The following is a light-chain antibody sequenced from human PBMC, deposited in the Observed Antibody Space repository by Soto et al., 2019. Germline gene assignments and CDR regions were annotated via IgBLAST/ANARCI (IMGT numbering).Light chain of an antibody. CDR3: QQYNSYSVNA. V-gene: IGKV1-5*01. J-gene: IGKJ2*01. Sequence: DIQMTQSPYTLSASVGDRVTITCRASQSISGWLAWYQQKPGKAPKLLIYDASSLESGVPSRFSGSGSGTEFTLTISRLPPDDFATYYCQQYNSYSVNAFGQGTKLEIK. CDR1: QSISGW. CDR2: DAS.